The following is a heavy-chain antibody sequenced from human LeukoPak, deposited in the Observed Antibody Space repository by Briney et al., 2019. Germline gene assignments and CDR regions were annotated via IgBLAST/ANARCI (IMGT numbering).Heavy chain of an antibody. D-gene: IGHD6-19*01. J-gene: IGHJ4*02. V-gene: IGHV3-30*02. Sequence: GGSLRLSCAASGFTFSSYAMHWVRQAPGKGLEWVAFIRYDGSNKYYADSVKGRLTISRDNSKNTLYLQMNSLRAEDTAVYYCAKAPRYSSGWYGSDYWGQGTLVTVSS. CDR3: AKAPRYSSGWYGSDY. CDR1: GFTFSSYA. CDR2: IRYDGSNK.